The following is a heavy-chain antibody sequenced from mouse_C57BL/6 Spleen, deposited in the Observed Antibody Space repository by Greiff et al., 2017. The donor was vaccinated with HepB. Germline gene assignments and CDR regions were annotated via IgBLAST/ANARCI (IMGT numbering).Heavy chain of an antibody. V-gene: IGHV7-3*01. D-gene: IGHD3-3*01. CDR2: IRNKTNGYTT. J-gene: IGHJ3*01. CDR1: GFTFTDYY. CDR3: ASGGWGAWFAY. Sequence: EVKLVESGGGLVQPGGSLSISCAASGFTFTDYYMSWVRQPPGKALEWLGFIRNKTNGYTTEYSSYVKGRFTISRDNSQTSLYLQMNGRMAEDSATYYCASGGWGAWFAYWGQGTLVTVSS.